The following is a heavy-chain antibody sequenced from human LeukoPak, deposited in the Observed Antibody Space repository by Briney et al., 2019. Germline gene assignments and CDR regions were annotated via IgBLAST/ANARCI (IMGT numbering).Heavy chain of an antibody. Sequence: PSGTLSLTCAVSGGSISSSNWWSWVRQPPGKGLEWTGEIYHSGSTNYNPSLKSRVTISVDKSKNQFSLKLSSVTAADTAVYYCARCGGRYDSSGYQDSPYYGMDVWGQGTTVTVSS. CDR2: IYHSGST. V-gene: IGHV4-4*02. D-gene: IGHD3-22*01. CDR1: GGSISSSNW. J-gene: IGHJ6*02. CDR3: ARCGGRYDSSGYQDSPYYGMDV.